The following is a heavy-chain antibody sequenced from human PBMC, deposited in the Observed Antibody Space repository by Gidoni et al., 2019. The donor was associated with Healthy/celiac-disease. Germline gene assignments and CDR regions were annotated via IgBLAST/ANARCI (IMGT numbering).Heavy chain of an antibody. J-gene: IGHJ6*02. V-gene: IGHV1-3*01. Sequence: QVQLVQSGAEVKKPGASVKVSCKASGYTFTSYAMHWVRQAPGQRLEWMGWINAGNGNTKYSQKFQGRVTITRDTSASTAYMELSSLRSEDTAVYYCARQRAVVRPYPKVGDYYGMDVWGQGTTVTVSS. CDR3: ARQRAVVRPYPKVGDYYGMDV. D-gene: IGHD2-2*01. CDR2: INAGNGNT. CDR1: GYTFTSYA.